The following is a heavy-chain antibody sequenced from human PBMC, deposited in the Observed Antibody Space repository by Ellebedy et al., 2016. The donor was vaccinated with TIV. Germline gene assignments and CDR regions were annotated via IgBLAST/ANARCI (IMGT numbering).Heavy chain of an antibody. CDR2: VSGYGGNE. CDR1: GYTLTKYG. J-gene: IGHJ3*01. V-gene: IGHV1-18*01. D-gene: IGHD1-26*01. Sequence: AASVKVSCKASGYTLTKYGITWARQAPGQGREWMGWVSGYGGNENYAQKFRGRVTMTPDTSAGTAYMELRSMRSGDTAFYYCAGGGEVGPTTFAFDVWGQGTIITVSS. CDR3: AGGGEVGPTTFAFDV.